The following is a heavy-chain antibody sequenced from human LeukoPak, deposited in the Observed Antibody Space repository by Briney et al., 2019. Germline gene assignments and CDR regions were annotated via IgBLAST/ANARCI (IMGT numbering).Heavy chain of an antibody. J-gene: IGHJ2*01. CDR1: GGSISRSSYY. CDR2: IYYSGST. CDR3: ARGSRIVVVPAAINDYWYFDL. D-gene: IGHD2-2*02. V-gene: IGHV4-39*07. Sequence: PSETLSLTCTVSGGSISRSSYYWGWIRQPPGKGLEWIGSIYYSGSTYYNPSLKSRVTISVDTSKNQFSLKLSSVTAADTAVYYCARGSRIVVVPAAINDYWYFDLWGRGTLVTVSS.